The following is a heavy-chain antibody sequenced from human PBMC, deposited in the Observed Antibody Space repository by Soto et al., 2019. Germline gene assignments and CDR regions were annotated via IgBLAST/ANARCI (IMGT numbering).Heavy chain of an antibody. CDR1: GYTFTSYG. V-gene: IGHV1-18*01. Sequence: QDHLVQSGAEVKKPGTSVKVSCKDSGYTFTSYGITWVRQAPGQGLEWMGWISAHNGNTNYAQKLQGRVTVTRDTSTSTAYMELMSLRSDDTAVYYCARGRYGDYWGQGALVTVSS. J-gene: IGHJ4*02. D-gene: IGHD1-1*01. CDR3: ARGRYGDY. CDR2: ISAHNGNT.